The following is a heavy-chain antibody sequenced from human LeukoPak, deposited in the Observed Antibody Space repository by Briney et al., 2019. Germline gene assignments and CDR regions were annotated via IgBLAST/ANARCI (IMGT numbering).Heavy chain of an antibody. CDR2: ISTNDRTT. CDR1: GFILSDYY. Sequence: GGSLRLSCAASGFILSDYYMSWIRQAPGKGLEWVAYISTNDRTTYYADSVKGRFTIPRDNAKHSLYLQKNSLRAEHTAVYYCARGSYSSGYYYDNWGQGTLVTVSS. V-gene: IGHV3-11*04. J-gene: IGHJ4*02. D-gene: IGHD3-22*01. CDR3: ARGSYSSGYYYDN.